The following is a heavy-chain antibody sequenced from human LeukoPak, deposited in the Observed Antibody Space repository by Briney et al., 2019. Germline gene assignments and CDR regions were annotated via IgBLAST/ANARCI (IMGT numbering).Heavy chain of an antibody. CDR3: ARGTTYYDILTGYSTGGYYFDY. J-gene: IGHJ4*02. CDR1: GGSISSSNW. D-gene: IGHD3-9*01. CDR2: IYHSGST. V-gene: IGHV4-4*02. Sequence: KPSETLSLTCAVSGGSISSSNWWSWVRQPPGKGLEWIGEIYHSGSTNHNPSLKSRVTISVDKSKNQFSLKLSSVTAADTAVYYCARGTTYYDILTGYSTGGYYFDYWGQGTLVTVSS.